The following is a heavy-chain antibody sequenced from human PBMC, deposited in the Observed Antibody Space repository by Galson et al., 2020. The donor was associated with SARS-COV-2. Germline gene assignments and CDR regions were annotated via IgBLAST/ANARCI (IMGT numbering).Heavy chain of an antibody. Sequence: ASVKVSCKASDNTISSYGFSWVRQAPGQALEWMGWISGYNGKTKYAQRFQGRVIMTTDTSTKTVYMELRSLRSDDTAVYYCAQTDAGWSLYYFDSWGQGTLVTVSS. D-gene: IGHD3-9*01. CDR1: DNTISSYG. V-gene: IGHV1-18*04. CDR3: AQTDAGWSLYYFDS. J-gene: IGHJ4*02. CDR2: ISGYNGKT.